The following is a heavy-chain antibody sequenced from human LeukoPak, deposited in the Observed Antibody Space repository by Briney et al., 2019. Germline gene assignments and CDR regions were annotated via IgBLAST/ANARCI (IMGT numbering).Heavy chain of an antibody. D-gene: IGHD3-16*01. CDR3: ARGLNDYVWGSRFSP. J-gene: IGHJ5*02. CDR1: GGSISSSSYY. V-gene: IGHV4-39*01. CDR2: INYSGRT. Sequence: PSETLSPTCTVSGGSISSSSYYWGWIRQPPGKGLEWIASINYSGRTYYNPSLKSRVTISVDTSKNQFSLKLSSVTAADTAVYYCARGLNDYVWGSRFSPWGQGTLVTVSS.